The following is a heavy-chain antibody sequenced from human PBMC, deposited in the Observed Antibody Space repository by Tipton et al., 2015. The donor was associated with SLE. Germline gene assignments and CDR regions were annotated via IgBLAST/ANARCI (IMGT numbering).Heavy chain of an antibody. Sequence: TLSLTCTVSGGSISSSRYYWGWIRQPPGKGLEWIGSIYYSGSTYYNQSLKSRVTISVDTSKNQFSLKLSSVIAADTAVYYCARHRGIVGATTDYWGQGTLVTVSS. D-gene: IGHD1-26*01. CDR3: ARHRGIVGATTDY. V-gene: IGHV4-39*07. CDR2: IYYSGST. CDR1: GGSISSSRYY. J-gene: IGHJ4*02.